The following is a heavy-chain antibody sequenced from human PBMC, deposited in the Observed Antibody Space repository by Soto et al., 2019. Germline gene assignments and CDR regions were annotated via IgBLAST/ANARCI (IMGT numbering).Heavy chain of an antibody. CDR3: ARESYYDILTGYEGPVNYYYGMDV. J-gene: IGHJ6*02. Sequence: GASVKVSCKASGYTFTGYYMHWVRQAPGQGLEWMGWINPNSGGTNYALKFRGWVTMTRDTSISTAYMELSRLRSDDTAVYYCARESYYDILTGYEGPVNYYYGMDVWGQGTTVTVSS. V-gene: IGHV1-2*04. CDR1: GYTFTGYY. CDR2: INPNSGGT. D-gene: IGHD3-9*01.